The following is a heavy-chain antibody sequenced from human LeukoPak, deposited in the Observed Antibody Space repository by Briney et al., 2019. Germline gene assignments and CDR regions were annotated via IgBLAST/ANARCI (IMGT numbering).Heavy chain of an antibody. V-gene: IGHV3-30*02. Sequence: PGGSLRLSCAASGFTFSNAWMSWVRQAPGKGLKWVAFIRSDGSNKYYADSVKGRFTISRDNSKNTLYLQMNSLRAEDTAVYYCARILSSAWGELGYWGQGTLVTVSS. CDR1: GFTFSNAW. CDR2: IRSDGSNK. D-gene: IGHD6-19*01. CDR3: ARILSSAWGELGY. J-gene: IGHJ4*02.